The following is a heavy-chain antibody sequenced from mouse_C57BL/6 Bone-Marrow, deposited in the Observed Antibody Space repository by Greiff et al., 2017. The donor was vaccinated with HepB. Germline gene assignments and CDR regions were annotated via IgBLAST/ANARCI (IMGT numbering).Heavy chain of an antibody. J-gene: IGHJ4*01. V-gene: IGHV5-12*01. CDR2: ISNGGGST. D-gene: IGHD1-1*01. CDR1: GFTFSDYY. Sequence: VQLKESGGGLVQPGGSLKLSCAASGFTFSDYYMYWVRQTPEKRLEWVAYISNGGGSTYYPDTVKGRFTISRDNAKNTLYLQMSRLKSEDTAMYYCASLTTVAYAMDYWGQGTSVTVSS. CDR3: ASLTTVAYAMDY.